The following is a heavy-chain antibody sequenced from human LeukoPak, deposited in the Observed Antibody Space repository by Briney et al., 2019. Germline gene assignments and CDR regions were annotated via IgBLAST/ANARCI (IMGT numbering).Heavy chain of an antibody. Sequence: SETLSLTCTVSGGSISSYYWSWIRQPPGKALEWIGYIYYSGTTNYNPSLKSRVTMSVDTSKNQFSLELNSTTAADTAVYYCARHGTVAGPFQHWGQGTLVAVSS. J-gene: IGHJ1*01. CDR3: ARHGTVAGPFQH. D-gene: IGHD2-8*02. CDR2: IYYSGTT. V-gene: IGHV4-59*08. CDR1: GGSISSYY.